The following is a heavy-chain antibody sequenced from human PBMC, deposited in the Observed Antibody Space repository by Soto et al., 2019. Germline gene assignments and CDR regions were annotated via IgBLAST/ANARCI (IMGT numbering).Heavy chain of an antibody. CDR2: INWNSAVI. V-gene: IGHV3-9*01. J-gene: IGHJ4*02. CDR3: ARDPSVTAIGRADH. CDR1: GFTFDDYA. D-gene: IGHD5-18*01. Sequence: GGSLKLSCVVSGFTFDDYAMHWVRQAPGGGLEWVSGINWNSAVIGYADSVKGRFTISRDNAKNALYLQMTSLRSEDTALYYCARDPSVTAIGRADHWGQGTLVTVSS.